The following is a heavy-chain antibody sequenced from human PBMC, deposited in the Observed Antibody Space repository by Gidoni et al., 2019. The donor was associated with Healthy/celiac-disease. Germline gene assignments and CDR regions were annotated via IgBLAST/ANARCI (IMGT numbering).Heavy chain of an antibody. CDR1: GGSFSGYY. Sequence: QVQLQQWGAGLLKPSETLSLTCAVYGGSFSGYYWSWIRQPPGKGLEWIGEINHSGSTNDNPSLKSRVTISVDTSKNQFSLKLSSVTAADTAVYYCARDSGSQYYYYYYGMDVWGQGTTVTVSS. J-gene: IGHJ6*02. D-gene: IGHD1-26*01. CDR2: INHSGST. CDR3: ARDSGSQYYYYYYGMDV. V-gene: IGHV4-34*01.